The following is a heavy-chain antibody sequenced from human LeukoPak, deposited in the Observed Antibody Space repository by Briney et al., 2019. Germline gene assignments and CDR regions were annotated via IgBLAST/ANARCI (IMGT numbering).Heavy chain of an antibody. D-gene: IGHD6-6*01. CDR2: IYHSGNT. CDR1: GGSISTYY. CDR3: ARGGAPRLHLQN. V-gene: IGHV4-59*01. Sequence: PSETLSLTCTVSGGSISTYYWNWIRQPPGKGLEWIGYIYHSGNTNYNPSLQSRVTISVDTSKNQFSLNLRSVTAADTAVYYCARGGAPRLHLQNWGQGTLVTVSS. J-gene: IGHJ1*01.